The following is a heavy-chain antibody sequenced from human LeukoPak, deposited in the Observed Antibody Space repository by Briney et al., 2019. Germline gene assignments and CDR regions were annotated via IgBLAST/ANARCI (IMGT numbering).Heavy chain of an antibody. D-gene: IGHD5-18*01. J-gene: IGHJ6*02. Sequence: SETLSLTCAVYGGSFSGYYWSWIRQPPGKGLEWIGEINHSGSTNYNPSLKSRVTISVDTSKNQFSLKLGSVTAADTAVYYCARVYRGYSYGYHYGMDVWGQGTTVTVSS. CDR1: GGSFSGYY. CDR2: INHSGST. V-gene: IGHV4-34*01. CDR3: ARVYRGYSYGYHYGMDV.